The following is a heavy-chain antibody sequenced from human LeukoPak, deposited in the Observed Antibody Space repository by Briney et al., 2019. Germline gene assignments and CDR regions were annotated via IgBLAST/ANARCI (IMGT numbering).Heavy chain of an antibody. CDR3: ARGLLPYGAAGSGRCDP. Sequence: SETLSLTCTVSGGSISSYYWSWIRQPPGKGLEWIGYIYYSGSTNYNPSLKSRVTISVDTSKNQFSLKLSSVTAADTAVYYCARGLLPYGAAGSGRCDPWGQGTLVTVSS. D-gene: IGHD6-13*01. CDR2: IYYSGST. CDR1: GGSISSYY. J-gene: IGHJ5*02. V-gene: IGHV4-59*01.